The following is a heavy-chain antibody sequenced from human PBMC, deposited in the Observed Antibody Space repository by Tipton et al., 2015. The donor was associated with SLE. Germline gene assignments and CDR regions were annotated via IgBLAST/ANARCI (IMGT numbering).Heavy chain of an antibody. V-gene: IGHV4-4*09. CDR1: GGSISDYY. CDR3: TGGSYRGYFDY. Sequence: TLSLTCSVSGGSISDYYWTWIRQPPGEGLEWIGYIYTSGSTNYNPSLKSRVTISVDTSKNQISVNLTSVTAADSAVYYCTGGSYRGYFDYWGQGTLVSVSS. J-gene: IGHJ4*02. D-gene: IGHD1-26*01. CDR2: IYTSGST.